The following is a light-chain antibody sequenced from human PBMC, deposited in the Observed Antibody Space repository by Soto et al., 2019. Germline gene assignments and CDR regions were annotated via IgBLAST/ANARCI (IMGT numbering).Light chain of an antibody. CDR2: ETT. Sequence: IMMTQSPSSLSASVGDRVTMTCRASQTIRRYLNWYEQKPGKAPKLLIYETTSLQVGVPSRFSGSGSGTNVTLTISNLQPEDFATYYCQQSYSVPPTFGQGTRVEI. V-gene: IGKV1-39*01. CDR3: QQSYSVPPT. J-gene: IGKJ1*01. CDR1: QTIRRY.